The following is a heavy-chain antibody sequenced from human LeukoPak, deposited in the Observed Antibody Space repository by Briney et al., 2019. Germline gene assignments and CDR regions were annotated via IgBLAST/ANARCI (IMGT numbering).Heavy chain of an antibody. D-gene: IGHD5-18*01. J-gene: IGHJ6*03. CDR2: IYYSGST. CDR3: ARVRDRIQLWPKNKDSYCYMDV. CDR1: GGSISSSIYY. V-gene: IGHV4-39*07. Sequence: SETLSLTCTVSGGSISSSIYYWGWIRQSPGKGLEWIGSIYYSGSTYYNPSLKSRVTISLDMSKNQFSLKLSSVTAADTAVYYCARVRDRIQLWPKNKDSYCYMDVWGKGTTVTVSS.